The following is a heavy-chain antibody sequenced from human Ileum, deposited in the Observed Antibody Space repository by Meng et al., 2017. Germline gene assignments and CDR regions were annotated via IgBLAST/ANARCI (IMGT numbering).Heavy chain of an antibody. CDR3: ARRRYSYGYYYYGLDV. D-gene: IGHD5-18*01. CDR2: ISSSGSTI. CDR1: GFTFSDYY. Sequence: GGSLRLSCAGSGFTFSDYYMSWIRQAPGKGLEWVSYISSSGSTIYYADSVKGRFTISRDNAKNSLYLQMNSLRAEDTAVYYCARRRYSYGYYYYGLDVWGQGATVTVSS. J-gene: IGHJ6*02. V-gene: IGHV3-11*01.